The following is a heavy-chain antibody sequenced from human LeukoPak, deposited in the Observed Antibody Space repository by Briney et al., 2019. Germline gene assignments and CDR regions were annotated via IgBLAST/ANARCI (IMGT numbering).Heavy chain of an antibody. J-gene: IGHJ4*02. CDR2: ISGSGGST. CDR1: GFTFSSYA. Sequence: GGSLRLSCAASGFTFSSYAMSWVRQAPGKGLEWVSAISGSGGSTYYADSVKGRFAISRDNPKNTLYLQMNSLRAEDTAVYYCAANYALLTGFDYWGQGTLVTVSS. CDR3: AANYALLTGFDY. D-gene: IGHD3-9*01. V-gene: IGHV3-23*01.